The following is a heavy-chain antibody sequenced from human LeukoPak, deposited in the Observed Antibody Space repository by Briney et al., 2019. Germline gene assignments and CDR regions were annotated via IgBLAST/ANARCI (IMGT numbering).Heavy chain of an antibody. D-gene: IGHD4-17*01. Sequence: GGSLRLSRAASGFTFSSYSMNWVRQAPGKGLEWVSSISSSSYIYYADSVKGRFTISRDNAKNSLYLQMNSLRAEDTAVYYCARDLTTVREYWGQGTLVTVSS. J-gene: IGHJ4*02. CDR3: ARDLTTVREY. V-gene: IGHV3-21*01. CDR2: ISSSSYI. CDR1: GFTFSSYS.